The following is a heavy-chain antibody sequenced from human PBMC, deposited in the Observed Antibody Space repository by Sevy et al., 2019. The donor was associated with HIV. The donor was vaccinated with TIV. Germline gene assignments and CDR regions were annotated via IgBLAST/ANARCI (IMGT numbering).Heavy chain of an antibody. Sequence: GGSLRLSCVASGFTFSDRYMEWVRQAPGKGLEWVGRSRNKADDYTTEYAASVKGRFTIARDESKNSLYVQMNSLKTKDTAVYYCVTHAGMAAAGRVFDYGGQGTLVNVSS. CDR3: VTHAGMAAAGRVFDY. V-gene: IGHV3-72*01. CDR1: GFTFSDRY. D-gene: IGHD6-13*01. J-gene: IGHJ4*02. CDR2: SRNKADDYTT.